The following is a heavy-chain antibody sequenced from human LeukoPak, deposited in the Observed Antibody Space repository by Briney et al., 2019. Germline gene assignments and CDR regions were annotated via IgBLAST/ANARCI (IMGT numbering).Heavy chain of an antibody. CDR3: ASSGNHYPYLLDY. V-gene: IGHV3-53*01. D-gene: IGHD1-26*01. CDR2: IYSGGST. J-gene: IGHJ4*02. Sequence: PGGSLRLSCAASEFIVSSNYMSWVRQAPGKGLEWVSVIYSGGSTYYADSVKGRFTISRDNSKNTLYLQMNSLRAEDTAVYYCASSGNHYPYLLDYWGQGTLVTVSS. CDR1: EFIVSSNY.